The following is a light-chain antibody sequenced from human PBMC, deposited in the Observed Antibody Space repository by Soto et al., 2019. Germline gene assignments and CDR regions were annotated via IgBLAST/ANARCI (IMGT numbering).Light chain of an antibody. CDR2: GAS. J-gene: IGKJ1*01. V-gene: IGKV3-20*01. CDR3: QQYGSSRT. CDR1: QSVSSSY. Sequence: EIVLTQSPGTLSLSPGERATLSCRASQSVSSSYLAWYQQKPGQAPRLLIYGASSRATGIPDRFSGSVSGIDITITISRMEPEDFAVYYCQQYGSSRTFGQGTKVEIK.